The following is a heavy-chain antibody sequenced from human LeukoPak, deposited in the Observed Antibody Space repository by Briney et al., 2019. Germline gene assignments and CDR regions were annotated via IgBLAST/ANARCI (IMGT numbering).Heavy chain of an antibody. CDR3: ARDRGGVVVAVGSYYYYGMDV. CDR2: IIPIFGTA. Sequence: SVKVSCKASGGTFSIYAISWVRQAPGQGLEWMGGIIPIFGTANYAQKFQGRVTITADESTSTAYMELSSLRSEDTAVYYCARDRGGVVVAVGSYYYYGMDVWGQGTTVTVSS. CDR1: GGTFSIYA. D-gene: IGHD2-15*01. J-gene: IGHJ6*02. V-gene: IGHV1-69*13.